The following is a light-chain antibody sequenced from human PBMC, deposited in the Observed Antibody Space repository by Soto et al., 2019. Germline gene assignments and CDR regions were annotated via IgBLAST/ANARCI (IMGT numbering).Light chain of an antibody. CDR3: CSYAGSSTFVYV. J-gene: IGLJ1*01. Sequence: LTQPASVSGSPGQSITISCTGTSSDVGSYNLVSWYQQHPGKAPKLMIYEGSKRPSGVSNRFSGSKSGNTASLTISGLQAEDEADYYCCSYAGSSTFVYVFGTGTKVTVL. V-gene: IGLV2-23*03. CDR1: SSDVGSYNL. CDR2: EGS.